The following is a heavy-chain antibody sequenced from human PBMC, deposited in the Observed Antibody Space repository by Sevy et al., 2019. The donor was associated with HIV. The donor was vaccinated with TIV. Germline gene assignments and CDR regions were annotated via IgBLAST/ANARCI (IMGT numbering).Heavy chain of an antibody. V-gene: IGHV4-59*08. Sequence: SETLSLTCTVSASSITSLYSNWIRQPPGKGLEWIANIYYNGHINYNPSLKSRVTLSLDTSKNQFSLRLSSVTAADTAMYYCAGENAWGRGYSWGQGTLVTVSS. CDR3: AGENAWGRGYS. J-gene: IGHJ4*02. CDR2: IYYNGHI. D-gene: IGHD1-26*01. CDR1: ASSITSLY.